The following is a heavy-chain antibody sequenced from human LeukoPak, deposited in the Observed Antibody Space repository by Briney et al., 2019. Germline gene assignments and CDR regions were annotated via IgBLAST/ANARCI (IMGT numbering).Heavy chain of an antibody. V-gene: IGHV3-30*18. J-gene: IGHJ4*02. CDR2: MSYDGSNK. D-gene: IGHD3-22*01. Sequence: TGGSLRLSCAASGFTFSSYAMSWVRQAPGKGLEWVAVMSYDGSNKYYADSVKGRFTISRDNSKNTLYLQMNSLRAEDTAVYYCAKGGYCYDSSGYPYWGQGTLVTVSS. CDR3: AKGGYCYDSSGYPY. CDR1: GFTFSSYA.